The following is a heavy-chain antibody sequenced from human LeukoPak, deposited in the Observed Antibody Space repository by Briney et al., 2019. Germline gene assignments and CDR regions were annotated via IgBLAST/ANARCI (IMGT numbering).Heavy chain of an antibody. CDR1: AGSISSGRYY. Sequence: SETLSLTSTVSAGSISSGRYYWGWIRQPPGKGLEWIGHVYYSGSTYYSGNTYYNPCLKSRVAISVDTSKYHFSLRLSSVTAADTAVYFCARHWGNWFDPWGQGTLVTVSS. J-gene: IGHJ5*02. V-gene: IGHV4-39*01. D-gene: IGHD3-16*01. CDR3: ARHWGNWFDP. CDR2: TYYSGNT.